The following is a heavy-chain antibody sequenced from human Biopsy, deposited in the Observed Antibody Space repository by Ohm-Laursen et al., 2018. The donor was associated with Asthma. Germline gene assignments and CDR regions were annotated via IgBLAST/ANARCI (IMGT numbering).Heavy chain of an antibody. Sequence: SLRLSCAASGFAVSRDYMFWVRQAPGKGLEWVSVIYSGGTSHTADSVRGRFTISRDYSKNKLYLQMHSLRAEDTAVYYCARGDSSNWSHYHFDYWGQGTLVTVSS. J-gene: IGHJ4*02. CDR1: GFAVSRDY. CDR3: ARGDSSNWSHYHFDY. D-gene: IGHD3-22*01. CDR2: IYSGGTS. V-gene: IGHV3-53*01.